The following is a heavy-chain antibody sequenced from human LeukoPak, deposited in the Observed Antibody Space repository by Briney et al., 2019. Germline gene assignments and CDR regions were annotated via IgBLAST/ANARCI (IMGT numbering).Heavy chain of an antibody. CDR3: ARAPGSGSYYDYYFDY. Sequence: SQTLSLTCAVSGGSISSGGYSWSWVRQPPGKGREWIGYIYHSGSTYYNPSLKSRVTISVDRSKNQFSLKLSSVTAADTAVYYCARAPGSGSYYDYYFDYWGQGTLVTVSS. J-gene: IGHJ4*02. D-gene: IGHD3-10*01. CDR2: IYHSGST. V-gene: IGHV4-30-2*01. CDR1: GGSISSGGYS.